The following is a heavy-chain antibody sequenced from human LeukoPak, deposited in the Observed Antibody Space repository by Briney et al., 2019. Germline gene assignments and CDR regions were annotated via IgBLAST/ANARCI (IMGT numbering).Heavy chain of an antibody. J-gene: IGHJ6*02. V-gene: IGHV4-30-2*01. Sequence: SETLSLTCAVSGGSISSGGYSWSWVRQPPGRGLEWIGYIYHSGSTYYNPSLKSRVTISVDRSKNQFSLKLSSVTAADTAMYYCARDSYSSDATGYYLYYYGLDVWGQGTTVTVSS. CDR1: GGSISSGGYS. CDR3: ARDSYSSDATGYYLYYYGLDV. CDR2: IYHSGST. D-gene: IGHD3-9*01.